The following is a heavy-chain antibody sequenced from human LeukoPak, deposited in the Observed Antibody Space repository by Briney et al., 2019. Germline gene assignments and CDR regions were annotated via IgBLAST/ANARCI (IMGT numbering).Heavy chain of an antibody. D-gene: IGHD5-24*01. J-gene: IGHJ4*02. CDR2: ISSNGGST. CDR1: GFTFSSHA. Sequence: GGSLRLSCSASGFTFSSHAMHWVRQAPGKGLECVSGISSNGGSTYYPDSVEGRFTISRDNSKNTLYLQMSSLRAEDTAVYYCVKDWVATIVAPRHFDNWGQGTLVTVSS. CDR3: VKDWVATIVAPRHFDN. V-gene: IGHV3-64D*09.